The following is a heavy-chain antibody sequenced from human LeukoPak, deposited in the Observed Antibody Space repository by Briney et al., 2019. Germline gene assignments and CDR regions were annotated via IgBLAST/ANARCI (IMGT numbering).Heavy chain of an antibody. CDR2: MNPNSGNT. Sequence: ASVKVSCKASGYTFTSYDINWVRQATGQGLEWMGWMNPNSGNTGYAQKFQGRVTMTRSTSISTAYMELSSLRSEDTAVYYCARVQLWLRTPPYYYGMDVWGQGTTVTVSS. D-gene: IGHD5-18*01. CDR1: GYTFTSYD. V-gene: IGHV1-8*01. J-gene: IGHJ6*02. CDR3: ARVQLWLRTPPYYYGMDV.